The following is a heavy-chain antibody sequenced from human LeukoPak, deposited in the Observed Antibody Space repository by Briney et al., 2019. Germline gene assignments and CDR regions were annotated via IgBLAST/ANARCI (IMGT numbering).Heavy chain of an antibody. V-gene: IGHV3-23*01. J-gene: IGHJ4*02. CDR1: GFTYSSYT. Sequence: GGSLTLSCAASGFTYSSYTMSWVRQAPGKGLEWVSTISDDAGSTYYADSVKGRFTIFRDNSKNTLYLQMNSLRAEDTAVYYCAKGQCTSGDGHSYLPYYFDYWGQGTLVTVSS. CDR3: AKGQCTSGDGHSYLPYYFDY. D-gene: IGHD2-8*01. CDR2: ISDDAGST.